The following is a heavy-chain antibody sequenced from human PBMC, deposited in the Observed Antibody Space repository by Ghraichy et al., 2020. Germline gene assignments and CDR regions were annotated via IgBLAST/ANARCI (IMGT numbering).Heavy chain of an antibody. CDR2: FDPEDGET. V-gene: IGHV1-24*01. CDR3: ATVGTGVAAAGTFFFDY. CDR1: GYTLTELS. Sequence: ASVKVSCKVSGYTLTELSIHWVRQAPGKGLEWMGGFDPEDGETIYAQKFQGRVTMTEDTSTDTAYMELSSLRSEDTAVYYCATVGTGVAAAGTFFFDYWGQGTLVTVSS. J-gene: IGHJ4*02. D-gene: IGHD6-13*01.